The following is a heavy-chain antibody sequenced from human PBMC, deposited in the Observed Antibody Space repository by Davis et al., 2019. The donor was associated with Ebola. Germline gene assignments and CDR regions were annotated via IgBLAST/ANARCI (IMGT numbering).Heavy chain of an antibody. CDR3: ARVGGSYRYYFDY. Sequence: MPSETLSLTCTVSGGSISSYYWSWIRQPPGKGLEWIGYIYYSGSTNYNPSLKSRVTISVDTSKNQFSLKLSSVTAADTAVYYCARVGGSYRYYFDYWGQGTLVTVSS. CDR1: GGSISSYY. V-gene: IGHV4-59*01. J-gene: IGHJ4*02. CDR2: IYYSGST. D-gene: IGHD1-26*01.